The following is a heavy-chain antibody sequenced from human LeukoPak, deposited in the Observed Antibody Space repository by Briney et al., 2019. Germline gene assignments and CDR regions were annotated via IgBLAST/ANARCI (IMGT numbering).Heavy chain of an antibody. Sequence: GESLKISCQDSGYNFTNYWIGWVRQMPGKGLEWMGIIYPGDSDTRYSPSFQGQVTISADKSISTAYLQWSSLKASDTAMYYCASSLAARPVYWGQGTLVTVSS. CDR2: IYPGDSDT. J-gene: IGHJ4*02. CDR1: GYNFTNYW. D-gene: IGHD6-6*01. V-gene: IGHV5-51*01. CDR3: ASSLAARPVY.